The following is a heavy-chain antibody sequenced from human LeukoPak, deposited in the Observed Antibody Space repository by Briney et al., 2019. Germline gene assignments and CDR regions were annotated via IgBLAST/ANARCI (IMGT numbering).Heavy chain of an antibody. CDR2: INSDGSST. D-gene: IGHD3-3*01. CDR1: GFTFSSYW. V-gene: IGHV3-74*01. Sequence: GGSLRLSCAASGFTFSSYWMHWVRQAPGKGLVWVSRINSDGSSTSYADSVKGRFTISRDNAKNTLYLQMNNLRAEDTAVYYCARGQRAHVEWSSYMDVWGKGTTVTISS. CDR3: ARGQRAHVEWSSYMDV. J-gene: IGHJ6*03.